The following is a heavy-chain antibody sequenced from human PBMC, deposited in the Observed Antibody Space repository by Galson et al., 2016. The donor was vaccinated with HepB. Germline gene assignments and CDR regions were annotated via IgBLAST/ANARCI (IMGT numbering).Heavy chain of an antibody. CDR2: INPGGSDT. V-gene: IGHV3-74*03. Sequence: SLRLSCAAPGFTFSNHWMHWVRQAPGKGLVWVSRINPGGSDTMYADSVKGRCTISRDNAKNTLYLQMNTLSVEDAAVYYCARDRDDILTGYHPLFDNWGQATLVTVSS. D-gene: IGHD3-9*01. CDR1: GFTFSNHW. CDR3: ARDRDDILTGYHPLFDN. J-gene: IGHJ4*02.